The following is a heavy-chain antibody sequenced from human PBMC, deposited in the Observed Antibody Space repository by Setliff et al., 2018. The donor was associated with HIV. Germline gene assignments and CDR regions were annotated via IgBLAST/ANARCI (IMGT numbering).Heavy chain of an antibody. Sequence: GASVKVSCKASGYTFTSYDINWVRQATGQGLEWMGWMNPNSGNTGYAQKFQGRVTITRNTSISTAYMELSSLSSEDTAVYYCARGYSIALGWFDPWGQGTLVTVSS. V-gene: IGHV1-8*02. CDR2: MNPNSGNT. CDR3: ARGYSIALGWFDP. J-gene: IGHJ5*02. CDR1: GYTFTSYD. D-gene: IGHD6-13*01.